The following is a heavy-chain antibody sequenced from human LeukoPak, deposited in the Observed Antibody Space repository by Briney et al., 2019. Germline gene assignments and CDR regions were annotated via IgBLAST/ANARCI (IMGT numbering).Heavy chain of an antibody. CDR1: GDSISSAY. D-gene: IGHD3-10*01. CDR2: IYSSGST. CDR3: ARVRLVRGPYFCMDV. Sequence: SETLSLTCTVSGDSISSAYWSWIRQPAGKGLEWIGRIYSSGSTNYNPSLKSRVTMSLDTSKSQFSLTLSSVTAADTAVYYCARVRLVRGPYFCMDVWGQGTTVTVSS. J-gene: IGHJ6*02. V-gene: IGHV4-4*07.